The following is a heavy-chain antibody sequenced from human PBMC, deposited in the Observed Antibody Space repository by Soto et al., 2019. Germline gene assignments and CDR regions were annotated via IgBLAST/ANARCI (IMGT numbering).Heavy chain of an antibody. Sequence: PSETLSLTCTVSGDSVSSDNYYWTWSRQPTGKGLEWIGYIYSSGSTNYNPSLKSRVTISLDTSSNQFSLKLTSVTAADTAVYYCARDIRGYSRAFDYWGLGTLVTVSS. D-gene: IGHD5-18*01. CDR3: ARDIRGYSRAFDY. J-gene: IGHJ4*02. V-gene: IGHV4-61*01. CDR1: GDSVSSDNYY. CDR2: IYSSGST.